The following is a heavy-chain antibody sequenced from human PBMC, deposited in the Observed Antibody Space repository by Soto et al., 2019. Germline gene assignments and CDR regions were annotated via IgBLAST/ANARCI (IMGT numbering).Heavy chain of an antibody. CDR2: IKKDGSEK. CDR1: GFTFSSYW. D-gene: IGHD3-16*01. V-gene: IGHV3-7*01. J-gene: IGHJ3*02. CDR3: ARDWGINI. Sequence: EVQLVESGGGLVQPGGSLRLSCTTSGFTFSSYWMNWVRQAPGKGLEWVANIKKDGSEKYYVDSVKGRFTISRDNAKNSLYLQMNSLRAEDTAVYYCARDWGINIWGQGTIVTVSS.